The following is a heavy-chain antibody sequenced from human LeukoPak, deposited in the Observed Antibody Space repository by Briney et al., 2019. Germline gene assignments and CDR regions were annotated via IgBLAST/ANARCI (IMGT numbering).Heavy chain of an antibody. D-gene: IGHD2-2*01. CDR3: TTHTNAAFDN. J-gene: IGHJ4*02. CDR1: GFTFSSYA. V-gene: IGHV3-15*01. CDR2: IKNTADGGTA. Sequence: GGSLRLSCAASGFTFSSYAMSWVRQAPGRGLEWVGRIKNTADGGTAVYAGPVKGRFTISRDDSKNTLYLQMNSLNIEDTAVYYCTTHTNAAFDNWGQGTLVTVSS.